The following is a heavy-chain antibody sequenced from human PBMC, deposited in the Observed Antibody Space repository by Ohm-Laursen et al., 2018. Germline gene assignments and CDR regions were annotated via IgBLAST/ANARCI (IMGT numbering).Heavy chain of an antibody. CDR2: MYSSGST. J-gene: IGHJ4*01. CDR3: ARQSPSRNYYDDSGYYGPFDF. D-gene: IGHD3-22*01. Sequence: SETLSLTCTVSGASISTYYWSWIRQPAGQGLEWVGRMYSSGSTNYNPSLKSRVTMSFDTSKNQFSLKLSSVTAADTAVYYCARQSPSRNYYDDSGYYGPFDFWGQGTLVTVSS. V-gene: IGHV4-4*07. CDR1: GASISTYY.